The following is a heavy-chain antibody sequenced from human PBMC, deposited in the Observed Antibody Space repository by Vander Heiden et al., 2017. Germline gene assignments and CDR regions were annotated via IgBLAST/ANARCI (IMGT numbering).Heavy chain of an antibody. V-gene: IGHV3-72*01. J-gene: IGHJ3*02. CDR1: GFTFSDHY. CDR2: SRNRANSYTT. Sequence: EVQLVESGGGLVQPGGSLRLSCAASGFTFSDHYMDWVRQAPGKGLEWVARSRNRANSYTTEYAASVKGRFTISRDDSKTSLFLQMNSLKTEDTAVYYCARGLGHFDAFDIWGQGTMVTVSS. CDR3: ARGLGHFDAFDI. D-gene: IGHD3-16*01.